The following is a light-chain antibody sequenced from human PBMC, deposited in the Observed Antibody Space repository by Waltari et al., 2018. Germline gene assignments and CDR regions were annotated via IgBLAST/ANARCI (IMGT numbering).Light chain of an antibody. CDR3: SSYTSNNDLLV. V-gene: IGLV2-14*01. J-gene: IGLJ2*01. CDR2: DVT. Sequence: QSALNQPASVSGSPGQEITISCTGSSRDVGGYNYVSWYQQYPAKAPKLLIYDVTKRPSGVSNRFSGSKSGNTASLTISGLQAEDEADYYCSSYTSNNDLLVLGGGTKLTVL. CDR1: SRDVGGYNY.